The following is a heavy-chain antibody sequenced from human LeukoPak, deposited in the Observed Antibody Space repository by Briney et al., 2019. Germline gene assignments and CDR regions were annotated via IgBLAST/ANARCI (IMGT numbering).Heavy chain of an antibody. D-gene: IGHD2-15*01. CDR1: GYTFTNYA. CDR3: ARERWHCRVNCYSVYYYALDV. Sequence: ASVKISCKGSGYTFTNYAVHWVRQAPGQRLEWLGWINPGNGDTKYSQNFQGRVTVTSDTSAATAYVELNSLTSEDTAVYYCARERWHCRVNCYSVYYYALDVWGQGTTVTVSS. J-gene: IGHJ6*02. CDR2: INPGNGDT. V-gene: IGHV1-3*01.